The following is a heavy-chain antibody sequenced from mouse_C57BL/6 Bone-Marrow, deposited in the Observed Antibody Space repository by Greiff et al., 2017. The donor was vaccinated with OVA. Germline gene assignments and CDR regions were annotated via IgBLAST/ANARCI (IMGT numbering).Heavy chain of an antibody. D-gene: IGHD2-1*01. V-gene: IGHV1-76*01. CDR3: ADYRYYGNPYWYFDV. J-gene: IGHJ1*03. CDR1: GYTFTDYY. Sequence: VQLQQSGAELVRPGASVKLSCKASGYTFTDYYINWVKQRPGQGLEWIAWIYPGSGNTYYNAKFKGKAPLTADKSSSTAYMKLSSLTSEDSAVYFCADYRYYGNPYWYFDVWGTGTTVTVSS. CDR2: IYPGSGNT.